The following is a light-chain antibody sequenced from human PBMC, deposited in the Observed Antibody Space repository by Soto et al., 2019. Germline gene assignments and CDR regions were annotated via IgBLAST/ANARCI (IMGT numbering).Light chain of an antibody. V-gene: IGKV1-5*03. CDR2: RAS. J-gene: IGKJ1*01. CDR1: QNITSD. CDR3: QQHNNYWT. Sequence: DVQMTQSPSTLSASVGDRVTITFRASQNITSDLAWYQQKPGKAPQLLIYRASSLASGGPSRFSGSGSGTEFTLTITSLQPDDFATYYCQQHNNYWTFGHGTKVDIK.